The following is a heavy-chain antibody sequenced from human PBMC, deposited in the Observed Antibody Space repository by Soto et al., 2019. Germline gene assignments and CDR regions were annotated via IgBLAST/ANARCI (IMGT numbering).Heavy chain of an antibody. D-gene: IGHD1-1*01. V-gene: IGHV5-51*01. CDR1: GYTFSTYW. J-gene: IGHJ4*02. CDR3: ARLPSISGRYYFDY. Sequence: PGESLKISCTVSGYTFSTYWIGWVRQMPGKGLECVGIIYPADSDTRYSPSFQGQVSISVDQSITTAYLEWSSLKASDSAIYYCARLPSISGRYYFDYWGQGTLVTVSS. CDR2: IYPADSDT.